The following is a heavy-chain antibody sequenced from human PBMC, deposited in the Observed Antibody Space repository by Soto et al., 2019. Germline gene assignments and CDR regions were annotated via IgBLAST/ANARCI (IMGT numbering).Heavy chain of an antibody. CDR1: GGSISSGGYY. CDR3: ARDTYYYDSSGPPVDAFDI. D-gene: IGHD3-22*01. V-gene: IGHV4-31*03. CDR2: IYYSGST. J-gene: IGHJ3*02. Sequence: QVQLQESGPGLVKPSQTLSLTCTVSGGSISSGGYYWSWIRQHPGKGLEWIGYIYYSGSTNYNPSLKSRVIISVDTSKNQFSLRLSSVTAADTAVYYCARDTYYYDSSGPPVDAFDIWGQGTMVTVSS.